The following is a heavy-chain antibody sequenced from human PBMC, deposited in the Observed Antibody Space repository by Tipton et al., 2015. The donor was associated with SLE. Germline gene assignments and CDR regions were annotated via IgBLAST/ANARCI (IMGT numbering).Heavy chain of an antibody. CDR3: ARGGAYDY. J-gene: IGHJ4*02. V-gene: IGHV4-38-2*02. Sequence: TLSLTCTVSGYSLSSGYYWAWIRQPPEKGLEWIATVHYTGITYYNPSLKSRNTMSVDTSKNQFSLKLTSVTAADTAVYYCARGGAYDYWGQGKLITVSS. CDR1: GYSLSSGYY. D-gene: IGHD1-26*01. CDR2: VHYTGIT.